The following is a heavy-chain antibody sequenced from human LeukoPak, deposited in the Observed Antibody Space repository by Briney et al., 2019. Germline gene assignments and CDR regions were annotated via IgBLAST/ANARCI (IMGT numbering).Heavy chain of an antibody. J-gene: IGHJ4*02. V-gene: IGHV3-20*04. CDR3: ASDLEDY. CDR1: GSSFAAYG. CDR2: INWHGGST. Sequence: PGGSLRLSCAASGSSFAAYGTSCVRPPPGKGLEGVSGINWHGGSTGYADSVKGRFTIDSDNAKIYLYLRMNSLRAADRALYSCASDLEDYWGQGTLVTVSS. D-gene: IGHD1-1*01.